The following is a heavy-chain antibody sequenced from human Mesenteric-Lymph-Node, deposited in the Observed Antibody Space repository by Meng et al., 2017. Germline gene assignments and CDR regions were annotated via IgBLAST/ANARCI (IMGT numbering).Heavy chain of an antibody. CDR3: ARAVVGYCSSTSCYGSHYYYYYGMDV. D-gene: IGHD2-2*01. CDR2: IYYSGST. Sequence: SETLSLTCTVSGGPISSYYWSWIRQPPGKGLEWIGYIYYSGSTNYNPSLKSRVTISVDTSKNQFSLKLSSVTAADTAVYYCARAVVGYCSSTSCYGSHYYYYYGMDVWGQGTTVTVSS. V-gene: IGHV4-59*01. CDR1: GGPISSYY. J-gene: IGHJ6*02.